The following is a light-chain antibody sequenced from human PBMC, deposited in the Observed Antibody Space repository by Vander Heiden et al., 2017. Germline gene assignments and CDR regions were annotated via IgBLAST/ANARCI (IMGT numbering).Light chain of an antibody. CDR2: YDT. J-gene: IGLJ3*02. Sequence: SYVLPQPPSVSVAPGKTATITCGGNDIGSKSVHWYHQRPGQAPVLVIYYDTDRPSGIPERFSGSNYGNTATLTISRVEVGDEADYYCQVWVGSSEHWVFGGGTKLTVL. CDR3: QVWVGSSEHWV. CDR1: DIGSKS. V-gene: IGLV3-21*04.